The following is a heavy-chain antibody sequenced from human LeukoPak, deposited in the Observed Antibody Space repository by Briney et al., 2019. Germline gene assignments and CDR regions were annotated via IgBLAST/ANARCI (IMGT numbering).Heavy chain of an antibody. CDR3: AGDIVVVPAAIPPDTH. D-gene: IGHD2-2*02. J-gene: IGHJ4*02. V-gene: IGHV3-30*02. CDR1: GFTFSSYA. CDR2: IRYDGSNK. Sequence: PGGSLRLSCAASGFTFSSYAMSWVRQAPGKGLEWVAFIRYDGSNKYYADSVKGRFTISRDNSKNTLYLQMNSLRAEDTAVYYCAGDIVVVPAAIPPDTHWGQGTLVTVSS.